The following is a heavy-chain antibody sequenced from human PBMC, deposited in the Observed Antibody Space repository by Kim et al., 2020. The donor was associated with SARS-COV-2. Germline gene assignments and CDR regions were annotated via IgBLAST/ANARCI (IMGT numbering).Heavy chain of an antibody. CDR3: ARENRKGYSSSWVGAFDV. D-gene: IGHD6-13*01. J-gene: IGHJ3*01. Sequence: SETLTLTCAVYGGSFSGYYLSWIRQPPGKGLEWIGEINHSGSTNYNPSLKSRVTISVDTSYNKFSLKLSSVTAADTAVYYCARENRKGYSSSWVGAFDV. CDR1: GGSFSGYY. V-gene: IGHV4-34*01. CDR2: INHSGST.